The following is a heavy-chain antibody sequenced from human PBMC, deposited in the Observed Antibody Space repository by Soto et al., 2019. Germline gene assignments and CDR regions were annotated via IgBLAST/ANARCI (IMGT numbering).Heavy chain of an antibody. CDR2: ISAYNGNT. J-gene: IGHJ3*02. Sequence: GASVKVSCKASGYTFIRYSISWVRQAPGQGLEWMGWISAYNGNTSYAQKLQGRVTMTTDTSTSTAYMELRSLRSDDTAVYYCARRGTTVVTRDGFDIWGQGTMGTVSS. D-gene: IGHD4-17*01. V-gene: IGHV1-18*01. CDR1: GYTFIRYS. CDR3: ARRGTTVVTRDGFDI.